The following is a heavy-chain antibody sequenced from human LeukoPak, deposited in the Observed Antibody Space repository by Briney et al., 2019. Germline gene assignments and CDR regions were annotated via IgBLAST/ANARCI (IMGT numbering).Heavy chain of an antibody. CDR2: ISYDGSNK. J-gene: IGHJ4*02. Sequence: GGSLRLSCAASGFTFSSYAMHWVRQAPGKGLEWVAAISYDGSNKYYADSMKGRFTISRDNSKNTLYLQMNSLRAEDTAVYYCAKGGNFDYWGQGTLVTVSS. CDR1: GFTFSSYA. V-gene: IGHV3-30*04. CDR3: AKGGNFDY.